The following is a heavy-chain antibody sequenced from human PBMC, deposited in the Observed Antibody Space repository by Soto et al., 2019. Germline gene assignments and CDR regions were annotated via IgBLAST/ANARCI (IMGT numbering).Heavy chain of an antibody. D-gene: IGHD3-22*01. CDR3: ARTYYYDSSGYYYRGTFDY. Sequence: GASVKVSXKASGGTFSSYAISWVRQAPGQGLEWMGGIIPIFGTANYAQKFQGRVTITADESTSTAYMELSSLRSEDTAVYYCARTYYYDSSGYYYRGTFDYWGQGTLVTVSS. CDR1: GGTFSSYA. V-gene: IGHV1-69*13. J-gene: IGHJ4*02. CDR2: IIPIFGTA.